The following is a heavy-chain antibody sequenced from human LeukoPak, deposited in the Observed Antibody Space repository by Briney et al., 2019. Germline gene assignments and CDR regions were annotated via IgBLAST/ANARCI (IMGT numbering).Heavy chain of an antibody. D-gene: IGHD6-19*01. V-gene: IGHV3-23*01. Sequence: GGSLRLSCAASGVSFSSYARSWVRQAPGKGLEWVASISGSGDNTYYAESVKGRFTISRDNSNNTLFLQMNSLGAEDTAVFYCAKRSGYTTGWFFDFWGQGTLVTVSS. CDR1: GVSFSSYA. J-gene: IGHJ4*02. CDR3: AKRSGYTTGWFFDF. CDR2: ISGSGDNT.